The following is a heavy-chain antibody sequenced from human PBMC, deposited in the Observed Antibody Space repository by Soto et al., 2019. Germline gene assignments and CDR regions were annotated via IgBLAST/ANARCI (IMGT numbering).Heavy chain of an antibody. CDR3: AGTLQSGYSIDY. V-gene: IGHV4-34*01. Sequence: SETLSLTCAVFGGSFSGYYWSWIRQPPGKGLEWIGEINHSGSTNYNPSLKSRVTISVDTSKNQFSLKLSSVTAADTAVYYCAGTLQSGYSIDYWGQGTLVTVSS. D-gene: IGHD5-12*01. CDR1: GGSFSGYY. CDR2: INHSGST. J-gene: IGHJ4*02.